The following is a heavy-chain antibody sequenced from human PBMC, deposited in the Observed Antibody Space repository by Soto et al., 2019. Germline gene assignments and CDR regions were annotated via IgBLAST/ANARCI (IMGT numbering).Heavy chain of an antibody. V-gene: IGHV3-74*01. D-gene: IGHD6-19*01. J-gene: IGHJ4*02. CDR3: ARTTAVAGTPEFDY. Sequence: TGGSLRLSCSASGFTFSNYAMHWVRQAPGKGLVWVSRISSDGSRTSYADSVKGRFAISRDNSKNTLYLQLNSLRPEDTAVYYCARTTAVAGTPEFDYWGQGTLVTVSS. CDR2: ISSDGSRT. CDR1: GFTFSNYA.